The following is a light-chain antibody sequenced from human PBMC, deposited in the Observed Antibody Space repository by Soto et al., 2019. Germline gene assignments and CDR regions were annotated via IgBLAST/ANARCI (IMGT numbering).Light chain of an antibody. CDR1: QSVGRN. Sequence: EIVMTQSPATLSVSPGERATVSCRASQSVGRNLAWYQQKPGQAPRLLIYGAFTRTTGIPAGFSGSGSWTEFTFTISSVQSDDFAFYSCRQCNHGPSLTFGGGTKVDI. CDR3: RQCNHGPSLT. CDR2: GAF. V-gene: IGKV3-15*01. J-gene: IGKJ4*01.